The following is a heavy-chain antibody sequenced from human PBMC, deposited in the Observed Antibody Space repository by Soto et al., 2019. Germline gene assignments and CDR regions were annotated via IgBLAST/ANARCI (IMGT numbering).Heavy chain of an antibody. CDR3: ARDLHSGAYSGADY. CDR1: GNTFSTYA. Sequence: QVQLVQSGAEVKKPGSSVKVSCKASGNTFSTYAISWVRQAPGQGLEWMGGIVPIFDTSTYAQKFQGRITITSDKSSTTSYMELSSLTSEDTGSYYCARDLHSGAYSGADYWGQGTLVTVSS. J-gene: IGHJ4*02. V-gene: IGHV1-69*06. D-gene: IGHD1-26*01. CDR2: IVPIFDTS.